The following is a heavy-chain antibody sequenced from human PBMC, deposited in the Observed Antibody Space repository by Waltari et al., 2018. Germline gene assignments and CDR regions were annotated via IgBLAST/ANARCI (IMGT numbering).Heavy chain of an antibody. D-gene: IGHD1-26*01. V-gene: IGHV4-4*07. Sequence: QVQLVQSGAEVKKPGSSVKVSCKASGGTFSSYAISWIRQPAEKGLEWIGRIYNTGSTTNNPAPRSQVTISVDTSKNRFSLNRKSVTAADTAVYYCARWPKSGVKVSPFDYWGQGTLVTVSS. CDR2: IYNTGST. J-gene: IGHJ4*02. CDR1: GGTFSSYA. CDR3: ARWPKSGVKVSPFDY.